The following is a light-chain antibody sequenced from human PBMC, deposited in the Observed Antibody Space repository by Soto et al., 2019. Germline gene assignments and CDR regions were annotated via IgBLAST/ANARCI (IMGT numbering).Light chain of an antibody. CDR1: QSVSSSY. CDR3: QQYGSSPPVT. V-gene: IGKV3-20*01. Sequence: EIVLTQSPGTLSLSPGERATLSCRASQSVSSSYLAWYQQKPGQAPRLLIYGASSRATGIPDRFNGSGSGTDFTLTISRLEPEDFAVYYCQQYGSSPPVTFGQGTRLEMK. J-gene: IGKJ5*01. CDR2: GAS.